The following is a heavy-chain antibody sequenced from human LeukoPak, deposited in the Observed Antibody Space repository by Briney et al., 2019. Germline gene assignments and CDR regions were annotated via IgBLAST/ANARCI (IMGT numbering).Heavy chain of an antibody. CDR1: GYTFTGYY. V-gene: IGHV1-2*04. CDR2: INPNSGGT. CDR3: ARCPGFGGVPAAIDY. J-gene: IGHJ4*02. D-gene: IGHD2-2*01. Sequence: ASVKVSCKASGYTFTGYYMHWVRQAPGQGLEWMGWINPNSGGTNYAQKFQGWVTMTRDTSISTAYMELSRLRSDDTAVYYCARCPGFGGVPAAIDYWGQGTLVTVSS.